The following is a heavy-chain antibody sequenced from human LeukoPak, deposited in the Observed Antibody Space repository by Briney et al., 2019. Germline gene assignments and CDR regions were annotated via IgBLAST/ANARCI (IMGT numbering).Heavy chain of an antibody. CDR2: ISTSGSTM. CDR3: ARDRGVTGTLWFDP. D-gene: IGHD1/OR15-1a*01. Sequence: GGSLRLSCAASGFSLSSYEMNWVRQAPGKGLEWVSYISTSGSTMYYADSVKGRFTISRDNAKNLVYLQMNSLRADDTAVYYCARDRGVTGTLWFDPWGQGTLVTVSS. CDR1: GFSLSSYE. V-gene: IGHV3-48*03. J-gene: IGHJ5*02.